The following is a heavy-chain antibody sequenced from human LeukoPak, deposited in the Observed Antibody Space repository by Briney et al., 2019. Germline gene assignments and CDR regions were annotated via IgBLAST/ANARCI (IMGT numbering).Heavy chain of an antibody. CDR1: GFTFDDYA. D-gene: IGHD3-10*01. Sequence: PGGSLRLSCAASGFTFDDYAMHWVRQAPGKGLEWVSGISWNSGSIGYADSVKGRFTISRDNAKNSLYPQMNSLRAEDTALYCCAKAMVRGVIITEYDYWGQGTLVTVSS. V-gene: IGHV3-9*01. CDR3: AKAMVRGVIITEYDY. CDR2: ISWNSGSI. J-gene: IGHJ4*02.